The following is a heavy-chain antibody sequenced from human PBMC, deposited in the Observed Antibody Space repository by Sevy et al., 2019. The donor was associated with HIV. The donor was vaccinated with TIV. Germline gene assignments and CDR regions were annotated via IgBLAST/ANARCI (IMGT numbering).Heavy chain of an antibody. CDR3: ARDLTTVTTFSSVLDI. J-gene: IGHJ3*02. V-gene: IGHV3-30-3*01. Sequence: GESLKISCAASGFTFSSYAMHWVRQAPGKGLEWVAVISYDGSNKYYAASVKGRFTISRDNSKNTLYLQMNSLRAEDTAVYYCARDLTTVTTFSSVLDIWGQGTMVTVSS. D-gene: IGHD4-17*01. CDR1: GFTFSSYA. CDR2: ISYDGSNK.